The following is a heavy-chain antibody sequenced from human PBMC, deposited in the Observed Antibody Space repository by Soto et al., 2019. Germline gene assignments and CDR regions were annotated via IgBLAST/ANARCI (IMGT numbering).Heavy chain of an antibody. V-gene: IGHV4-34*01. CDR3: ARSLTLFDY. D-gene: IGHD3-16*02. CDR2: INHSGST. J-gene: IGHJ4*02. CDR1: GGSFSGYY. Sequence: SETLSLTCAVYGGSFSGYYWSWIRQPPGKGLEWIGEINHSGSTNYNPSLKSRVTISVDTSKNQFSLKLSSVTAADTAVYYCARSLTLFDYWGQGTLVTVS.